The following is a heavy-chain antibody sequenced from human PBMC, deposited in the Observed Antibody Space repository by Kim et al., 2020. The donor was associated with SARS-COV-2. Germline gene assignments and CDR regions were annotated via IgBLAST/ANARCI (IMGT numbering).Heavy chain of an antibody. J-gene: IGHJ4*02. Sequence: PSRKSRVTIAVDTAKNQFSLKLSSVTAADTAVYYCARVSGYYPALEFFDYWGQGTLVTVSS. V-gene: IGHV4-34*01. D-gene: IGHD3-22*01. CDR3: ARVSGYYPALEFFDY.